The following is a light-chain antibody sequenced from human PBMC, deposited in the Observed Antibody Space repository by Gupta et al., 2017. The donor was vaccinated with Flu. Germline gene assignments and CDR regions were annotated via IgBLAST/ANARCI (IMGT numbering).Light chain of an antibody. Sequence: DIVTTHSPLSLPVTPGEPASISCRSSQSLLHNNGNNYLDWYLQKPGQSPRLLIYLGSNRASGVPGRFSGSGAGTDFRLRISRVEAEDVVVYYCRQALQTPRTFGQGTKVEIK. CDR2: LGS. CDR3: RQALQTPRT. V-gene: IGKV2-28*01. J-gene: IGKJ1*01. CDR1: QSLLHNNGNNY.